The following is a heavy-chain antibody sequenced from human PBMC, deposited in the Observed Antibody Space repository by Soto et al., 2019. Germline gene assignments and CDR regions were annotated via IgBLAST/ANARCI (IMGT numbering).Heavy chain of an antibody. V-gene: IGHV4-39*01. CDR3: ARGFSGWSEYYYCMDV. J-gene: IGHJ6*02. Sequence: QLQLQESGPGLVKPSETLSLTCTVSGGSISSSSYYWGWIRQPPGKGLEWIGSLYYSGSTYYNPSLKSRVTISVDTSKFLFSLKLSSVTAAGTAVYYCARGFSGWSEYYYCMDVWGPGTTVTVSS. CDR1: GGSISSSSYY. CDR2: LYYSGST. D-gene: IGHD6-19*01.